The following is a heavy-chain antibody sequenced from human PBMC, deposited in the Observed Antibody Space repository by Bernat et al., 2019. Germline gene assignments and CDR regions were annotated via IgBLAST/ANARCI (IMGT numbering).Heavy chain of an antibody. Sequence: EVQLVQSGAEVKKPGESLKISCQGSGYSFTSYWIGWVRQMPGKGLEWMGIIYPGDSDTRYSPSFQGQVPISGDKSINTAYLQWSSLKASDTAMYYCVRLRWLLAPHYFSRIDVWGPGTTVTVSS. J-gene: IGHJ6*02. CDR1: GYSFTSYW. V-gene: IGHV5-51*01. CDR2: IYPGDSDT. CDR3: VRLRWLLAPHYFSRIDV. D-gene: IGHD3-22*01.